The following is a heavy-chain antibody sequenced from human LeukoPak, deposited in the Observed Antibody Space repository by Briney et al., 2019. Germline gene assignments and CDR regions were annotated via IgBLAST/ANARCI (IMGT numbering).Heavy chain of an antibody. D-gene: IGHD6-19*01. CDR2: IYTSGST. CDR3: ASNRIAVAGTGDY. J-gene: IGHJ4*02. Sequence: SQTLSLTCTVSGGSISSGGYYWSWIRQPAGKGLEWIGRIYTSGSTNFNPSLKSRVTISVDTSKNQFSLKLSSVTAADTAVYYCASNRIAVAGTGDYWGQGTLVTVSS. V-gene: IGHV4-61*02. CDR1: GGSISSGGYY.